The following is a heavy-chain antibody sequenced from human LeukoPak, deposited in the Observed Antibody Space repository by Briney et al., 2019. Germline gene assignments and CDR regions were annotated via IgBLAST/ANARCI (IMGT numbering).Heavy chain of an antibody. Sequence: GESLKISCKCSGDRFTRYWIGWLRPMPGKGLEWMGIIYACDSDTRYSPSFQGQVTISADKTISTAYLQWSSLKASDTAMYYCARQYCSSTSCSYGMDVWGQGTTVTVSS. D-gene: IGHD2-2*01. CDR3: ARQYCSSTSCSYGMDV. V-gene: IGHV5-51*01. CDR1: GDRFTRYW. J-gene: IGHJ6*02. CDR2: IYACDSDT.